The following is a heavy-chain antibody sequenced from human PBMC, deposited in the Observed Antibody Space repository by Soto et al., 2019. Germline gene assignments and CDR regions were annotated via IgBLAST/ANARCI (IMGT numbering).Heavy chain of an antibody. Sequence: QVQLVESGGGVVQPGRSLRLSCAASGFTFDTYGMHWVRQAPGKGLEWVAVVSHDGYSKFYADSVKGRFTMSRDNSKNKLYLEMNSLRPEDTAVYYCAKEQTPHYYDNSAYLGPFDYWGQGTLVTVSS. CDR3: AKEQTPHYYDNSAYLGPFDY. D-gene: IGHD3-22*01. CDR1: GFTFDTYG. V-gene: IGHV3-30*18. CDR2: VSHDGYSK. J-gene: IGHJ4*02.